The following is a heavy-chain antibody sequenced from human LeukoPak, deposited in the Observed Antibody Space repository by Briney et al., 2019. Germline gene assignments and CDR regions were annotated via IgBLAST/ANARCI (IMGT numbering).Heavy chain of an antibody. CDR1: GYSFTSYW. CDR3: ATPYDILTGYFDXXXXXXXXTXXSGXASAPTFD. V-gene: IGHV5-51*01. D-gene: IGHD3-9*01. CDR2: IYPGDSDT. J-gene: IGHJ4*01. Sequence: GESLKISCKGSGYSFTSYWIGWVRQMPGKGLEWMGIIYPGDSDTRYSPSFQGQVTISADKSISTAYLQWSSLKASDTAMYYCATPYDILTGYFDXXXXXXXXTXXSGXASAPTFD.